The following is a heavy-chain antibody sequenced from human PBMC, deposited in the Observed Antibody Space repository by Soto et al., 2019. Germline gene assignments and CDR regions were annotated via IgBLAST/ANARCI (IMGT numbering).Heavy chain of an antibody. D-gene: IGHD3-3*01. CDR1: GGSISSYY. V-gene: IGHV4-4*07. Sequence: SETLSLTCTVSGGSISSYYWSWIRQPAGKGLEWIERIYTSGSTNYNPSLKSRVTMSVDTSKNQFSLKLSSVTAADTAVYYCARDRYDFWSGYYPSYYYYYGMDVCGQGTTVTVSS. CDR2: IYTSGST. CDR3: ARDRYDFWSGYYPSYYYYYGMDV. J-gene: IGHJ6*02.